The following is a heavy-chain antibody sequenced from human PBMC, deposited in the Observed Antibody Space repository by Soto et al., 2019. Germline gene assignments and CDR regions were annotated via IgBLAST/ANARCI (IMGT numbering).Heavy chain of an antibody. CDR1: GGSISSYY. V-gene: IGHV4-59*01. D-gene: IGHD6-13*01. Sequence: SETLSLTCTVSGGSISSYYWSWIRQPPGKGLEWIGYIYYSGSTNYNPSLKSRVTISVDTSKNQFSLKLSSVTAADTAVYYCARGGDLGRSWNYFDYWCQGTLVTVSS. CDR3: ARGGDLGRSWNYFDY. CDR2: IYYSGST. J-gene: IGHJ4*02.